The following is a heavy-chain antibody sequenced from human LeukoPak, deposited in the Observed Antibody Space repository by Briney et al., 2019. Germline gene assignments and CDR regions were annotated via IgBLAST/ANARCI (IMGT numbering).Heavy chain of an antibody. V-gene: IGHV4-59*12. J-gene: IGHJ5*02. Sequence: SETLSLTCTVSGGSISSYYWSWIRQPPGKGLEWIGYIYYSGSTNYNPSLKSRVTISVDTSKNQFSLKLSSVTAADTAVYYCARRVVVVPAARWFDPWGQGTLVTVSS. D-gene: IGHD2-2*01. CDR1: GGSISSYY. CDR3: ARRVVVVPAARWFDP. CDR2: IYYSGST.